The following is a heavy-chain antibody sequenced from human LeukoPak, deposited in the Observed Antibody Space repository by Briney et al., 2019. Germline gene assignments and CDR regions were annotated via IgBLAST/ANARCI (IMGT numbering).Heavy chain of an antibody. V-gene: IGHV3-20*04. D-gene: IGHD6-19*01. CDR2: INWNGGST. J-gene: IGHJ4*02. CDR3: ARHQGSGWQSSAYYFDY. Sequence: GGSLRLSCAASGFTFDDYGMSWVRQAPGKGLEWVSGINWNGGSTGYADSVKGRFTISRDNAKNSLYLQMNSLRAEDTAVFYCARHQGSGWQSSAYYFDYWGQGTLVTVSS. CDR1: GFTFDDYG.